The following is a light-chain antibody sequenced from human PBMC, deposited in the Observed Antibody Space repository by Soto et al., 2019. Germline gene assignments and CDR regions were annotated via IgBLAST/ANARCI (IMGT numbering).Light chain of an antibody. V-gene: IGLV1-40*01. CDR3: QPYNPRLRAEV. CDR2: GNT. Sequence: QPVLTQPPSVSGAPGQRVTISCTGSSSNIGTGFHVHWYQQLPGTAPKLLIYGNTIRPSGVPDRFSASTSGTSASLAITGLRADYGADYYRQPYNPRLRAEVFVEGTKLT. CDR1: SSNIGTGFH. J-gene: IGLJ3*02.